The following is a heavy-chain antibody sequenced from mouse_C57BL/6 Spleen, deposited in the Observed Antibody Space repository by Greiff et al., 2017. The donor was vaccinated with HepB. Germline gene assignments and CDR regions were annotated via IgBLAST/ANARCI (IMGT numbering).Heavy chain of an antibody. V-gene: IGHV14-2*01. CDR2: IDPEDGET. D-gene: IGHD2-3*01. CDR3: DRGSDGYFDY. CDR1: GFNIKDYY. J-gene: IGHJ2*01. Sequence: EVKLMESGAELVKPGASVKLSCTASGFNIKDYYMHWVKQRPEQGLEWIGRIDPEDGETKYAPKFQGKATITADTSSNTAYLQLSSLTSEDTAVYYWDRGSDGYFDYWGQGTTLTVSS.